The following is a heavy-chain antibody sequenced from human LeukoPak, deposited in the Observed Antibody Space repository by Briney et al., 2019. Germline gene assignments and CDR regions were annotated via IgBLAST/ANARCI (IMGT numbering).Heavy chain of an antibody. CDR1: GFTFTNYN. CDR3: ATHVLGIAAAELRGYYYYYMDV. CDR2: IIPIFGTA. D-gene: IGHD6-13*01. V-gene: IGHV1-69*13. J-gene: IGHJ6*03. Sequence: EASVKVSCKASGFTFTNYNLHWVRQAPGQGLEWMGGIIPIFGTANYAQKFQGRVTITADESTSTAYMELSSLRSEDTAVYYCATHVLGIAAAELRGYYYYYMDVWGKGTTVTISS.